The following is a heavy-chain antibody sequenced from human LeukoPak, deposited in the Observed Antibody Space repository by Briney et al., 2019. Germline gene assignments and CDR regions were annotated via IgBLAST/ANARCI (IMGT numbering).Heavy chain of an antibody. Sequence: GASVKVSCKVSGYTLTELSMHWVRQAPGKGLEWMGGFDPEDGETIYAQKFQGRVTMTEDTSTDTAYMELSSLRSEDTAVYYCATAMYYYDSSGRGDYWGQGTLVTVSS. D-gene: IGHD3-22*01. CDR2: FDPEDGET. CDR1: GYTLTELS. J-gene: IGHJ4*02. V-gene: IGHV1-24*01. CDR3: ATAMYYYDSSGRGDY.